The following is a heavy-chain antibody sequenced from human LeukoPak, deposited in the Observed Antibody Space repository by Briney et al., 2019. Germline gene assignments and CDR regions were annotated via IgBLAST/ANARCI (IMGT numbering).Heavy chain of an antibody. V-gene: IGHV3-33*01. Sequence: GGSLRLSCAASGFTFSSYGMHWVRQAPGKGLEWVAVIWADGSNKLYVDPVKGRFTISRDNSQNTPYLQMNSLRAEDTAVYYCARDRGSSPFDIWGQGTMVTVSS. J-gene: IGHJ3*02. D-gene: IGHD6-13*01. CDR2: IWADGSNK. CDR1: GFTFSSYG. CDR3: ARDRGSSPFDI.